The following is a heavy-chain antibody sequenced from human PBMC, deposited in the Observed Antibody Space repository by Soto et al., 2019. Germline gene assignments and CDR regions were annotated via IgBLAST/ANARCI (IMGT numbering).Heavy chain of an antibody. J-gene: IGHJ4*02. Sequence: PGGSLRLSCAASGFTFSSYGMHWVRQAPGKGLEWVSVICYDGSEKYYADSVKGRFTISRDNSKNTVYLQMNSLRAEDTAVYYCAKDQWDYYGSGSYRRWAYYFDYWGQGTPVTVS. CDR1: GFTFSSYG. V-gene: IGHV3-33*06. D-gene: IGHD3-10*01. CDR3: AKDQWDYYGSGSYRRWAYYFDY. CDR2: ICYDGSEK.